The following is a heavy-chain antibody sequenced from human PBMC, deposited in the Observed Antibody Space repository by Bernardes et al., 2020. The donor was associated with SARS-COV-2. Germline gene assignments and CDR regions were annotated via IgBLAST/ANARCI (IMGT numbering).Heavy chain of an antibody. CDR2: ISYDGSNK. CDR3: ARGHKSHYYYGMDV. CDR1: GFTFSSYA. J-gene: IGHJ6*02. V-gene: IGHV3-30-3*01. Sequence: GGSLRLSCAASGFTFSSYAIHWVRQAPGKGLEWVAVISYDGSNKYYADSVKGRFTISRDNSKNTLYLQMNSLRAEDTAVYYCARGHKSHYYYGMDVWGQGTTVTVSS.